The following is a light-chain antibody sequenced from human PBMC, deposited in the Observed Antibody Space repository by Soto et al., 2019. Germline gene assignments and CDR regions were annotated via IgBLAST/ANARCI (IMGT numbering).Light chain of an antibody. CDR1: QDIRHD. V-gene: IGKV1-6*01. CDR2: AAS. CDR3: LQYSSYPWT. Sequence: IQMTQSPSSLSASVGDRVTITCRASQDIRHDLGWYQQRPGNAPKLLIYAASSSQSGVPSRFSGSGSGTDFTLTISSLQPEDFATYFCLQYSSYPWTFGQGTKVDIK. J-gene: IGKJ1*01.